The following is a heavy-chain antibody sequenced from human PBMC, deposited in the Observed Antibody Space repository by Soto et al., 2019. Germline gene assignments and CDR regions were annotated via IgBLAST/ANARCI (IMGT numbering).Heavy chain of an antibody. D-gene: IGHD2-21*02. V-gene: IGHV1-46*01. CDR1: GDTFTDYY. Sequence: QVQLVQSGAEVKKPGASVKVSCKASGDTFTDYYIHWVRQAPGQGLEWMGTVNPSGGHTTYAQHFLGRMTMNRDTATSTIYMELTSLTSEDTAVYYCARGGHVVVVTAALDYWGQGNLVTVSS. CDR2: VNPSGGHT. J-gene: IGHJ4*02. CDR3: ARGGHVVVVTAALDY.